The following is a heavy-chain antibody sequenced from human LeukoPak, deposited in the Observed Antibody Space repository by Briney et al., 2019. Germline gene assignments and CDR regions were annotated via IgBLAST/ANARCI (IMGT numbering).Heavy chain of an antibody. J-gene: IGHJ6*02. D-gene: IGHD5-12*01. CDR1: GFTFSSYA. CDR2: ISYDGSNK. V-gene: IGHV3-30*04. Sequence: SLRLSCAASGFTFSSYAMHWVRQAPGKGLEWVAVISYDGSNKYYADSVKGRFTISRDNSKNTLYLQMNSLRAEDTAVYYCARDRGYSGYDHYYGMDVWGQGTTVTVSS. CDR3: ARDRGYSGYDHYYGMDV.